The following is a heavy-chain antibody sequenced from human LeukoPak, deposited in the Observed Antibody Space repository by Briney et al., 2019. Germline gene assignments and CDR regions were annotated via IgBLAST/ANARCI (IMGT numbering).Heavy chain of an antibody. CDR3: ARVRGSSNAGYYMDV. J-gene: IGHJ6*03. Sequence: SETLSLTCTVSGYSISSGNYWGWIRQPPGKGLEWIGSIYHSGSTYYNPSLKSRVTISVDASKNQFSLKLSSVAAADTAVYYCARVRGSSNAGYYMDVWGKGTTVTVSS. CDR2: IYHSGST. CDR1: GYSISSGNY. D-gene: IGHD2-2*01. V-gene: IGHV4-38-2*02.